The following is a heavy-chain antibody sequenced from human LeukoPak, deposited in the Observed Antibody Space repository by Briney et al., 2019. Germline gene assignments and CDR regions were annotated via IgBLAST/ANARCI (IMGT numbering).Heavy chain of an antibody. D-gene: IGHD3-22*01. J-gene: IGHJ4*02. CDR3: TRELSGSQDS. CDR1: GGSISSNSYY. V-gene: IGHV4-39*07. Sequence: SETLSLTCTASGGSISSNSYYWGWIPQPPGKGLESIVKIYYSGSKYNHPSLKSRVTISIETSKNQISLNLSSVTAADTAVYYCTRELSGSQDSWGQGTLVTVSS. CDR2: IYYSGSK.